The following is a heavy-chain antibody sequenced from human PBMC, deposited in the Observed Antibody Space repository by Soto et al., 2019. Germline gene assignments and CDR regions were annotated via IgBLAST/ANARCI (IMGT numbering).Heavy chain of an antibody. D-gene: IGHD3-3*01. CDR1: GGSISSSSYY. V-gene: IGHV4-39*01. CDR2: IYYSGST. Sequence: SETLSLTCTVSGGSISSSSYYWGWIRQPPGKGLEWIGSIYYSGSTYYNPSLKSRVTISVDTSKNQFSLKLSSVTAADSALYYCARLNGVGSGYLYYNYYYMDVWGKGTTIT. CDR3: ARLNGVGSGYLYYNYYYMDV. J-gene: IGHJ6*03.